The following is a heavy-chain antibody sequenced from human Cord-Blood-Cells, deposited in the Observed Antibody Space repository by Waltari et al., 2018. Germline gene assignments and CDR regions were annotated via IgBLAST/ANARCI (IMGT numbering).Heavy chain of an antibody. J-gene: IGHJ3*02. CDR3: ARAERTSGYGLNDAFDI. Sequence: QVQLVQSGAEVKKPGSSVKVSCKAAGGTFSSYAISWVRQAPGPGLEWMGGIIPIFGTANYAQKFQGRVTITADESTSTAYMELSSLRSEDTAVYYCARAERTSGYGLNDAFDIWGQGTMVTVSS. CDR1: GGTFSSYA. D-gene: IGHD5-12*01. CDR2: IIPIFGTA. V-gene: IGHV1-69*01.